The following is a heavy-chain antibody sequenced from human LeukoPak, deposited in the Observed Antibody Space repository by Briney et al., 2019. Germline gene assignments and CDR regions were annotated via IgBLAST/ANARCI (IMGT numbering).Heavy chain of an antibody. CDR1: GYTFTGYY. D-gene: IGHD2-2*01. V-gene: IGHV1-2*02. J-gene: IGHJ4*02. CDR2: INPNSGGT. Sequence: GASVKVSCKASGYTFTGYYMHWVRQAPGQGLEWMGWINPNSGGTNYAQKFQGRVTMTRGTSISTAYMELSRLRSDDTAVYYCARGDKRIVVVPAALGYWGQGTLVTVSS. CDR3: ARGDKRIVVVPAALGY.